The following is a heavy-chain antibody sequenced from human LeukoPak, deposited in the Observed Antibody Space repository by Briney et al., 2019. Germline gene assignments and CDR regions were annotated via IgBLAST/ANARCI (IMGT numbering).Heavy chain of an antibody. D-gene: IGHD6-6*01. CDR2: ISNTGSTI. Sequence: GGSLRLSCAASAFTFSDYSMNWVRQAPGKGLEWISYISNTGSTIYYADSVRGRFTISRDNAKNSLYLQMNSLRAEDTAVYYCARGPYTSSNYFDYWGQGTLVTVSS. V-gene: IGHV3-48*01. J-gene: IGHJ4*02. CDR3: ARGPYTSSNYFDY. CDR1: AFTFSDYS.